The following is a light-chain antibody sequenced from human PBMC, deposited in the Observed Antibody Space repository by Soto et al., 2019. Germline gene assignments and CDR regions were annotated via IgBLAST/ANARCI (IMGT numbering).Light chain of an antibody. Sequence: DIQMTQSPSSMSASVGDRVTITCRASQSISAYLNWYQQKPGKAPKLLIYAASSLQSGVPSRFSGSGSGTDFTLTISSLQPEDFATYYCQERYSTPSVTCGPGTKVDIK. J-gene: IGKJ3*01. V-gene: IGKV1-39*01. CDR3: QERYSTPSVT. CDR2: AAS. CDR1: QSISAY.